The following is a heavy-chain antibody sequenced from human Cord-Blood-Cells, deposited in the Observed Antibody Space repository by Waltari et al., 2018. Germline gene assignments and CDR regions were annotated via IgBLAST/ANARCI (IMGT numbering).Heavy chain of an antibody. Sequence: EVQLVESVGGLVKPGGSLRTPCSDLGSPFSNRWMSWVRQAPGKGLEWVGRIKSKTDGGTTDYAAPVKGRFTISRDDSKNTLYLQMNSLKTEDTAVYYCTTGSWGQGTLVTVSS. V-gene: IGHV3-15*01. CDR1: GSPFSNRW. CDR3: TTGS. CDR2: IKSKTDGGTT. J-gene: IGHJ4*02.